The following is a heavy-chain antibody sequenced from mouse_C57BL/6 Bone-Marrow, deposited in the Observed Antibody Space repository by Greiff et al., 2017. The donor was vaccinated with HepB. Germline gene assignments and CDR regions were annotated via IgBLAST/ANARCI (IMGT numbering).Heavy chain of an antibody. Sequence: EVMLVESGPGMVKPSQSLSLTCTVTGYSITSGYDWHWIRHFPGNKLEWMGYISYSGSTNYNPSLKSRISITHDTSKNHFFLKLNSVTTEDTATYYCARGDYDVPFAYWGQGTLVTVSA. CDR1: GYSITSGYD. J-gene: IGHJ3*01. V-gene: IGHV3-1*01. CDR2: ISYSGST. D-gene: IGHD2-4*01. CDR3: ARGDYDVPFAY.